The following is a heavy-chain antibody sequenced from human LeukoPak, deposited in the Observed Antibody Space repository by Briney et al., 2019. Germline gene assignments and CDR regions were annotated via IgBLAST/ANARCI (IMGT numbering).Heavy chain of an antibody. J-gene: IGHJ3*02. D-gene: IGHD5-18*01. V-gene: IGHV5-51*01. CDR1: GYSFTSYW. CDR2: IYPGDSDT. Sequence: GESLKISCKGSGYSFTSYWIGWVRQMPGKGLEWMGIIYPGDSDTRYSPSFQGQVTISADKSISTAYLQWSSLKASDTAMYYCATSWNLWRGYSYGYDAFDIWGQGTMVTVSS. CDR3: ATSWNLWRGYSYGYDAFDI.